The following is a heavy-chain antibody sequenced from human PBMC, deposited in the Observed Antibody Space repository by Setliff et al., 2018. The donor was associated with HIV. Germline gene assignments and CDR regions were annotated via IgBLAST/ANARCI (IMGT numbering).Heavy chain of an antibody. CDR1: GGSISSSSYY. V-gene: IGHV4-39*07. Sequence: PSETLSLTCTVSGGSISSSSYYWGWIRQPPGKGLEWIGTLYYDGNTYYNPSLKSRVTMSVDTSKNQFSLNLDSVTAADTAVYYCARAGMGALRSLFDYWGQGTLVTVSS. CDR2: LYYDGNT. D-gene: IGHD1-26*01. CDR3: ARAGMGALRSLFDY. J-gene: IGHJ4*02.